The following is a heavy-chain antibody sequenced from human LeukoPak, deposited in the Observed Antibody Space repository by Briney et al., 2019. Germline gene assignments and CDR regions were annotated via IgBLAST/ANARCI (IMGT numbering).Heavy chain of an antibody. D-gene: IGHD3-10*01. CDR2: ISYSGST. CDR1: GGSVNSGSYY. V-gene: IGHV4-61*01. CDR3: ARESPYYGSGSRDNWFDP. Sequence: SETLSLTCTVSGGSVNSGSYYWNWIRQPPGKRLEWIGYISYSGSTNYNPSVKSRVTISVDTSKNQFCLKLSSVTAADTAVYYCARESPYYGSGSRDNWFDPWGQGTLVTVSS. J-gene: IGHJ5*02.